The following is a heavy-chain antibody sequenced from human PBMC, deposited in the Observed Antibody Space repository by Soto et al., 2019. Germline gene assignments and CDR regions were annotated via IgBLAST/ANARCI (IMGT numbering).Heavy chain of an antibody. CDR1: GFTFDDYA. CDR2: ISWNSGSI. CDR3: AKDGAGELSLFDY. D-gene: IGHD3-10*01. J-gene: IGHJ4*02. Sequence: EVPLVESGGGLVQPGRSLRLSCAASGFTFDDYAMHWVRQAPGKGLEWVSGISWNSGSIGYADSVKGRFTISRDNXKNSLYLQMNSLRAEDTALYYCAKDGAGELSLFDYWGQGTLVTVSS. V-gene: IGHV3-9*01.